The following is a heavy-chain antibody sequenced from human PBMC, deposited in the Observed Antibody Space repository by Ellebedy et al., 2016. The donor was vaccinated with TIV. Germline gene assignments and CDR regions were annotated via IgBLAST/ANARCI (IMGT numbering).Heavy chain of an antibody. J-gene: IGHJ4*02. Sequence: GESLKISXAASGFTFSNAWMSWVRQAPGKGLEWVGRIKSKTDGGTTDYAAPVKGRFTISRDDSKNTLYLQMNSLRAEDTAVYYCAKEDGRYSPPHWGQGTLVTVSS. CDR2: IKSKTDGGTT. CDR3: AKEDGRYSPPH. D-gene: IGHD3-10*01. CDR1: GFTFSNAW. V-gene: IGHV3-15*01.